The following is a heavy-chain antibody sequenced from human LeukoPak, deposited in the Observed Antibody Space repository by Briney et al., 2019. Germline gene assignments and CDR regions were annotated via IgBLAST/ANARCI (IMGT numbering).Heavy chain of an antibody. CDR2: MYYTGST. D-gene: IGHD6-19*01. Sequence: KPSETLSLTCTVSGGSISSNNYFWGWIRQPPGKGLQWIGSMYYTGSTYYNPSLKSRVTISVDTSKNQFSLKLSSVTAADTAVYYCARQRWLTGGFDYWGQGTLVTVSS. CDR3: ARQRWLTGGFDY. J-gene: IGHJ4*02. V-gene: IGHV4-39*01. CDR1: GGSISSNNYF.